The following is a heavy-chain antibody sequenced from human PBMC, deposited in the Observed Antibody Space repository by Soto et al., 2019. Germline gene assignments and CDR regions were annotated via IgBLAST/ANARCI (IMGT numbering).Heavy chain of an antibody. Sequence: YDADSVKGRFTISRDDARNTLYLQMNSLRVEYTAVYYCATSEDGSDRYKYGLDVRGQGTTVIVSS. CDR3: ATSEDGSDRYKYGLDV. D-gene: IGHD6-19*01. J-gene: IGHJ6*02. V-gene: IGHV3-23*01.